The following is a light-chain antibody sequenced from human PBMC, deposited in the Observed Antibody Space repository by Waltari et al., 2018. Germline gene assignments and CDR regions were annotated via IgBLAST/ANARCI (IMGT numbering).Light chain of an antibody. CDR1: SSNIGSNT. CDR3: AAWDDSLNGLWV. J-gene: IGLJ3*02. Sequence: QSVLTQPPSASGTPGQRVTLSCSGRSSNIGSNTVSWYQQPPRTAPKLLICSNNQRPSGVPDRFSGSKSGTSASLAISGLQSDDEADYYCAAWDDSLNGLWVFGGGTKLTVL. CDR2: SNN. V-gene: IGLV1-44*01.